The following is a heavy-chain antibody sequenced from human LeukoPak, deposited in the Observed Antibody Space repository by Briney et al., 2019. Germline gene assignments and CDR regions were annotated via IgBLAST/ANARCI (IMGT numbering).Heavy chain of an antibody. CDR2: IIPIFGTA. D-gene: IGHD2-2*02. J-gene: IGHJ3*02. CDR1: GGTFSSYA. CDR3: ARVKAVPAAINDAFDI. V-gene: IGHV1-69*01. Sequence: SVNVSCKASGGTFSSYAISWVRQDPPQGLEWMGGIIPIFGTANYAQKFQGRVTITADESTSTAYMALSRLRSEHTAVYHCARVKAVPAAINDAFDIWAQGTMVTVSS.